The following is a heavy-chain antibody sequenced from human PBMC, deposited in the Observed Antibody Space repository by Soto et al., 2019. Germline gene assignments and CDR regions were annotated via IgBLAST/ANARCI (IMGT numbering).Heavy chain of an antibody. V-gene: IGHV3-23*01. Sequence: GGSLRLSCAASGFTFSSYAMSWVRQAPGKGLEWVSAISGSGGSTYYADSVKGRFTISRDNSKNTLYLQMNSLRAEDTAVYYCEKDTTIYCSSTSCYDYYYYYVMDVWGQGTTV. CDR1: GFTFSSYA. D-gene: IGHD2-2*01. CDR3: EKDTTIYCSSTSCYDYYYYYVMDV. CDR2: ISGSGGST. J-gene: IGHJ6*02.